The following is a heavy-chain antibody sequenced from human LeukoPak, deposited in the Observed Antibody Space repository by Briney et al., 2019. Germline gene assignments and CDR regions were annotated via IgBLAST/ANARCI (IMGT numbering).Heavy chain of an antibody. J-gene: IGHJ4*02. V-gene: IGHV4-34*01. CDR2: INHSGST. Sequence: SEALSLTCTLSGGSISSYYWSWIRQPPGKGLEWIGEINHSGSTNYNPSLKSRVTISVDTSKNQFSLKLSSVTAADTAVYYCARGGYYYDSSGYCLDYWGQGTLVTVSS. CDR1: GGSISSYY. D-gene: IGHD3-22*01. CDR3: ARGGYYYDSSGYCLDY.